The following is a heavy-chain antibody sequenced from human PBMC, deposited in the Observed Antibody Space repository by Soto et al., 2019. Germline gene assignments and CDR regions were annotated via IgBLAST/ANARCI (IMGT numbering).Heavy chain of an antibody. Sequence: QVQLVESGGGVVQPGGSLRLSCAASGFTFSNYDMHWVRQAPGKGLEWVARISYAGFKESYGDSVKGRFAISRENSKNTLYLQMHSLRHEDTAIYYSAKAYGDFDFSFDAMDVWGQGATVTVSS. CDR3: AKAYGDFDFSFDAMDV. CDR1: GFTFSNYD. J-gene: IGHJ6*02. V-gene: IGHV3-30*18. D-gene: IGHD4-17*01. CDR2: ISYAGFKE.